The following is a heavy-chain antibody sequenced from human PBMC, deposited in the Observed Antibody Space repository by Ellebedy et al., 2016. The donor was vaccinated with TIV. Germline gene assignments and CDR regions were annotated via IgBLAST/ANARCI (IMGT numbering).Heavy chain of an antibody. V-gene: IGHV4-31*03. Sequence: MPSETLSLTCTVSGGSISSGDYYWSWIRQHPVKGLEWIGYIFYCGSTSYNPSLKSRVTISIDTSKNQFSLKLSSVTAADTAVYYCAASLRAYNSGYYFDSWGQGTLVTVSS. CDR3: AASLRAYNSGYYFDS. CDR2: IFYCGST. J-gene: IGHJ4*02. CDR1: GGSISSGDYY. D-gene: IGHD5-18*01.